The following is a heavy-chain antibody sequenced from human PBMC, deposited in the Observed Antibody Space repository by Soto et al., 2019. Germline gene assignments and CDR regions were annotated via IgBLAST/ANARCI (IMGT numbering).Heavy chain of an antibody. J-gene: IGHJ4*02. D-gene: IGHD4-17*01. CDR2: IYYSGGT. Sequence: PSENLSLTCTVSRGSLSTGANYWNWIRQPPGKGLAWIGYIYYSGGTYYNPSLESRVTISVDTARDQFSLRLTSVTAADTAVYYCARGFRAYGVNPFFDYWGQGILVTVS. CDR3: ARGFRAYGVNPFFDY. CDR1: RGSLSTGANY. V-gene: IGHV4-30-4*01.